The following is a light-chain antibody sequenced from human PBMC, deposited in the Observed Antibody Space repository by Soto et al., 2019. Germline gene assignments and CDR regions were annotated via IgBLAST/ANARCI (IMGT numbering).Light chain of an antibody. Sequence: DIQMTQSPSSLSASVGDRVTITCQASQDISNYLNWYQQKPGKAPKLLIYDASNLETGVPSRFSGSGSGTDFTFTISSLQHEDIATYYCQQYDNLPSITFGQGTRLEIK. J-gene: IGKJ5*01. CDR3: QQYDNLPSIT. V-gene: IGKV1-33*01. CDR2: DAS. CDR1: QDISNY.